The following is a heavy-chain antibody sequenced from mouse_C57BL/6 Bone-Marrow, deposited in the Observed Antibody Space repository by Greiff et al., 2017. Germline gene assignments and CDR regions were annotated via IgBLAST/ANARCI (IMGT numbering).Heavy chain of an antibody. CDR2: IWTGGGT. V-gene: IGHV2-9-1*01. J-gene: IGHJ4*01. Sequence: QVQLKESGPGLVAPSQSLSITCTVSGFSLTSYAISWVRQPPGKGLEWLGVIWTGGGTNYNSALKSRLSISKDNSKSQVFLKMNSLQTDDTARYYCARKFSLYYGSSYVGNAMDYWGQGTSVTVSS. D-gene: IGHD1-1*01. CDR3: ARKFSLYYGSSYVGNAMDY. CDR1: GFSLTSYA.